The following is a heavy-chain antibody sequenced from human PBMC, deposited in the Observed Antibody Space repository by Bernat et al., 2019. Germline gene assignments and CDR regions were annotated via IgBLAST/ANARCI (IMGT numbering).Heavy chain of an antibody. J-gene: IGHJ4*02. D-gene: IGHD3-10*01. CDR1: DGSFSDFA. Sequence: QVQLQQWGAGLLKPSETLSLTCAVYDGSFSDFAWSWIRQPPGKGLEWIGSVRYSGSANYNPSLVSRVTLSVDTSKSQFSLNLNSATAADTAVYFCARHETNYYGSGQPFDFLGQGTLVTVSS. CDR2: VRYSGSA. V-gene: IGHV4-34*01. CDR3: ARHETNYYGSGQPFDF.